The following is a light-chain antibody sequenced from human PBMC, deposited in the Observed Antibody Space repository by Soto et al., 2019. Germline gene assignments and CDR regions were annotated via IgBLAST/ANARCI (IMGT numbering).Light chain of an antibody. CDR1: QSVSIN. CDR3: HHYNNWPPWT. J-gene: IGKJ1*01. Sequence: EIVMTQSPVILSVSPGERVTLSCRASQSVSINLAWYQQKPGQAPRLLIYGASTRATGIPARFSGSGSGTEFTLTISSLQSEDFAVYYCHHYNNWPPWTFGQGTKVEIK. CDR2: GAS. V-gene: IGKV3-15*01.